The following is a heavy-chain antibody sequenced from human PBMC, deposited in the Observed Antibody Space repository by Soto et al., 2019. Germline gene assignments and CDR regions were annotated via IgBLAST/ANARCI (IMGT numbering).Heavy chain of an antibody. CDR3: ARAPKVSGSSQTRPDF. Sequence: SETLSLTCSIYSGSFSGYYWSWIRQPPGKGLEWIGEISQSGNTNYSPSLKSRVSISIDTSKKQFSLNLAPVSAADTAVYYCARAPKVSGSSQTRPDFWGQGTLVTVS. D-gene: IGHD6-6*01. CDR2: ISQSGNT. J-gene: IGHJ4*02. CDR1: SGSFSGYY. V-gene: IGHV4-34*01.